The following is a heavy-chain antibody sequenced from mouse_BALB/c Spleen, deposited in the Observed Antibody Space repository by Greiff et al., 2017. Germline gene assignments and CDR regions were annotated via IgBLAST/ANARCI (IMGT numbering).Heavy chain of an antibody. CDR2: IYPYNGGT. CDR1: GYTFTDYN. V-gene: IGHV1S29*02. Sequence: VQLQQSGPELVKPGASVKISCKASGYTFTDYNMHWVKQSHGKSLEWIGYIYPYNGGTGYNQKFKSKATLTVDNSSSTAYMELRSLTSEDSAVYYCARPSYVNWYFDVWGAGTTVTVSS. J-gene: IGHJ1*01. D-gene: IGHD1-1*01. CDR3: ARPSYVNWYFDV.